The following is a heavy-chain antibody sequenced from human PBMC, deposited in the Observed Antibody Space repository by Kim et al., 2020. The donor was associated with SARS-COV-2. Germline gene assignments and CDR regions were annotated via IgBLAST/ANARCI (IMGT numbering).Heavy chain of an antibody. CDR3: ARHTHYFGSGNWYYFDY. Sequence: SETLSLTCTVSGGSISSSNYYWGWIRQPPGKGLQWIGSFYHGGSTYYSPSHRSRVTISVDTSKNQFSLELSSVTAADAAVYYCARHTHYFGSGNWYYFDYWGRGTLFTVSS. CDR1: GGSISSSNYY. D-gene: IGHD3-10*01. J-gene: IGHJ4*02. CDR2: FYHGGST. V-gene: IGHV4-39*01.